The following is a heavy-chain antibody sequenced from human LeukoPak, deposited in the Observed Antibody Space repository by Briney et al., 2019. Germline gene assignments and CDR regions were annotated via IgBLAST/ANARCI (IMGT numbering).Heavy chain of an antibody. J-gene: IGHJ6*03. D-gene: IGHD2-8*01. Sequence: SETLSLTCTVSGGSISSSNYYWGWIRQPPGKGLEWIGSIYYSGSTYYNPSLKSRVTISVDTSKNQFSLKLSSVTAADTAVYYCARGVVMYYYYYYMDVWGKGTTVTVSS. CDR3: ARGVVMYYYYYYMDV. CDR2: IYYSGST. V-gene: IGHV4-39*07. CDR1: GGSISSSNYY.